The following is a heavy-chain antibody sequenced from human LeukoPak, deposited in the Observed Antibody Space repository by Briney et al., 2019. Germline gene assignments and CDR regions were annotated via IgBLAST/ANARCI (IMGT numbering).Heavy chain of an antibody. Sequence: GGSLRLSCAASGFTFSSYAMSWVRQAPGKGLEWVSSISGSGNRTYYADSVKGRFTISRDNSKNTLYLQMNSLRAEDTAVYYCAKRLSSSWYEWTIDYWGQGTLVTVSS. CDR3: AKRLSSSWYEWTIDY. D-gene: IGHD6-13*01. CDR1: GFTFSSYA. CDR2: ISGSGNRT. J-gene: IGHJ4*02. V-gene: IGHV3-23*01.